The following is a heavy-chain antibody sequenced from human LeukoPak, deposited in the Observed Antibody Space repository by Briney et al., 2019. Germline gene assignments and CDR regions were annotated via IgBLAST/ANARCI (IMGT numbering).Heavy chain of an antibody. D-gene: IGHD3-22*01. Sequence: SETLSLTCTVSGGSISSSSYYWGWIRQPPGKGLEWIGSIYYSGSTYYNPSLKSRVTISVDTSKNQFSLKLSSVTAADTAVYYCARHFGTMIVVVIPYYSDYWGQGTLVTVSS. CDR2: IYYSGST. V-gene: IGHV4-39*01. CDR3: ARHFGTMIVVVIPYYSDY. CDR1: GGSISSSSYY. J-gene: IGHJ4*02.